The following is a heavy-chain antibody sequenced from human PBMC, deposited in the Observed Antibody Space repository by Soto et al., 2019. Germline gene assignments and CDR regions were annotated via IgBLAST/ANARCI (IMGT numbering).Heavy chain of an antibody. CDR3: ARAADRVAMPSAY. V-gene: IGHV4-59*01. CDR1: GGSISSYY. D-gene: IGHD2-2*01. Sequence: QVQLQESGPGLVKPSETLSLTCTVSGGSISSYYWSWIRQPPGKGLEWIGYIYYSGSTHYNPSLKPRVTISVDTSKTLFSLTLSSVTAADTAVYYCARAADRVAMPSAYLGQGTLVTVSS. CDR2: IYYSGST. J-gene: IGHJ4*02.